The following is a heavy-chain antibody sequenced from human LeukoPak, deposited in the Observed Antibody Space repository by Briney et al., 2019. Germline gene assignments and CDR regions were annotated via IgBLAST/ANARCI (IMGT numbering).Heavy chain of an antibody. J-gene: IGHJ5*02. CDR2: IFYSGST. D-gene: IGHD3-10*02. V-gene: IGHV4-39*01. Sequence: SEALSLTCTVSGGSISSRSYYWGWLRQPPGKGLEWIASIFYSGSTYHNPSLKSRVTISVDTSKSQFSLKLSSVTAADTAVYFCARHPLKAYVSDWFDPWGQGTLVTVSS. CDR3: ARHPLKAYVSDWFDP. CDR1: GGSISSRSYY.